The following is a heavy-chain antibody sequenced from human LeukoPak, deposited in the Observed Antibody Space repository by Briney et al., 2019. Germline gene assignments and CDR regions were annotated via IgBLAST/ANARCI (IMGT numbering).Heavy chain of an antibody. Sequence: GGSLRLSCAASGFTFSSYAMSWVRQAPGKGLEWVSAISGSGGSTYYADSVKGRFTISRDNSKNTLYLQMNSLRAEDTAVYYCAKGAHYYDSSGYYYVPYFDYWGQGTLVTVSS. CDR1: GFTFSSYA. D-gene: IGHD3-22*01. CDR2: ISGSGGST. V-gene: IGHV3-23*01. J-gene: IGHJ4*02. CDR3: AKGAHYYDSSGYYYVPYFDY.